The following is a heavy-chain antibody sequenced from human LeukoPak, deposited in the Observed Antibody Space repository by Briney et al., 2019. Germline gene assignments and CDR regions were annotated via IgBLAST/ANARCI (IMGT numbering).Heavy chain of an antibody. Sequence: GGSLRLSCAASGFTFSNYAMMWVRQAPAKELEGVSGICHSGCSTYYTASVKGQFTISRDNSKSTLYLQMNRLKAHDTAVNFLGQWPYRCGGNFDYWGQGTLVTVSS. CDR3: GQWPYRCGGNFDY. D-gene: IGHD6-19*01. CDR1: GFTFSNYA. V-gene: IGHV3-23*01. CDR2: ICHSGCST. J-gene: IGHJ4*02.